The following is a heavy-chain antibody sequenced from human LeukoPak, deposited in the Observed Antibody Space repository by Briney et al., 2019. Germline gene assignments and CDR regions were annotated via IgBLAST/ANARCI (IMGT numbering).Heavy chain of an antibody. D-gene: IGHD3-10*01. CDR2: ISGSGGSA. Sequence: PGGSLRLSCAASGFTFSIYSMNWVRQAPGKGLEWVSGISGSGGSASYADSVKGRFTISRDNSKNTLYLQMNSLRAEDTALYYCAKMTNYYGSGSYLDCWGQGTLVTVSS. CDR3: AKMTNYYGSGSYLDC. CDR1: GFTFSIYS. V-gene: IGHV3-23*01. J-gene: IGHJ4*02.